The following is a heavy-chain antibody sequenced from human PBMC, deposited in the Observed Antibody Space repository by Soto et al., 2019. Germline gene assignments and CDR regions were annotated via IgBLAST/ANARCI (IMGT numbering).Heavy chain of an antibody. V-gene: IGHV3-23*01. Sequence: GGSLRLSCAASGFTFRSYAMSWVRQAPGKGLEWVSAISGSGGSTYYADSVKGRFTISRDNSKNTLYLQMNSLRAEDTAVYYCAREVGRYYDILTGLDAFDIWGQGTMVTVSS. J-gene: IGHJ3*02. D-gene: IGHD3-9*01. CDR2: ISGSGGST. CDR3: AREVGRYYDILTGLDAFDI. CDR1: GFTFRSYA.